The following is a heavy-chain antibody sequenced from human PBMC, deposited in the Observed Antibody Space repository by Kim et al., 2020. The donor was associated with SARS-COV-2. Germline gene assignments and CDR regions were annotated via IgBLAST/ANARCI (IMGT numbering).Heavy chain of an antibody. CDR3: ARELKPIWIAAAVGEGFDP. J-gene: IGHJ5*02. CDR1: GGTFSSYA. V-gene: IGHV1-69*13. Sequence: SVKVSCKASGGTFSSYAISWVRQAPGQGLEWMGGIIPIFGTANYAQKFQGRVTITADESTSTAYMELSSLRSEDTAVYYCARELKPIWIAAAVGEGFDPWGQGTLVTVSS. CDR2: IIPIFGTA. D-gene: IGHD6-13*01.